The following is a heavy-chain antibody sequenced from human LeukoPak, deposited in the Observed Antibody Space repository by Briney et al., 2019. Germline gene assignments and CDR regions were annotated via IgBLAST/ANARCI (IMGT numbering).Heavy chain of an antibody. J-gene: IGHJ4*02. CDR1: GGSFSNYY. CDR3: ARPQGYQLLDFEY. D-gene: IGHD2-2*01. V-gene: IGHV4-34*01. CDR2: INDSGRT. Sequence: PSETLSLTCAVYGGSFSNYYWSWIRQPPGKGLEWIGEINDSGRTNYNPSLMSRVTVSVDTSKKQFSLRLTSVTAADTAVYYCARPQGYQLLDFEYWGQGTLVTVSS.